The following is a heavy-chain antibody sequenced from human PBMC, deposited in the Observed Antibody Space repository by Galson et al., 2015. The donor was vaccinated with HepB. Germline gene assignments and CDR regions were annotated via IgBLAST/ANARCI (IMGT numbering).Heavy chain of an antibody. Sequence: SVKVSCKASGYTFTSYDINWVRQATGQGLEWMGWMNPNSGNTGYAQKFQGRVTMTRNTSISTAYMELSSLRSEDTAVYYCARTSNDYGDYGPHYYYYYYMDVWGKGTTVTVSS. V-gene: IGHV1-8*01. CDR1: GYTFTSYD. D-gene: IGHD4-17*01. CDR2: MNPNSGNT. J-gene: IGHJ6*03. CDR3: ARTSNDYGDYGPHYYYYYYMDV.